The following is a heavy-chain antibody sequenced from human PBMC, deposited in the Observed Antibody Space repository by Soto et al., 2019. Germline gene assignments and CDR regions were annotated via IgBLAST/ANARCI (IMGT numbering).Heavy chain of an antibody. V-gene: IGHV2-5*02. J-gene: IGHJ5*02. D-gene: IGHD3-22*01. CDR3: APTYYYDSSGYYYVHP. CDR1: GFSLSTSGVG. CDR2: IYWDDDK. Sequence: QITLKESGPTLVKPTQTLTLTCTFSGFSLSTSGVGVGWIRQPPGKALEWLALIYWDDDKRYSPSLKSRLTITTXTXKXXVVLTMTTMDPVDTATYYCAPTYYYDSSGYYYVHPWGQGTLVTVSS.